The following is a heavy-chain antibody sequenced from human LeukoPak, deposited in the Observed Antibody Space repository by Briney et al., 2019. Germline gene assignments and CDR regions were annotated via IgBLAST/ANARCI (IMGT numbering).Heavy chain of an antibody. D-gene: IGHD2-2*01. J-gene: IGHJ4*02. V-gene: IGHV1-2*02. CDR2: INPNSGGT. CDR3: ARDVIVVVPAARFDY. Sequence: APVKVSCTASGYTFTGYYMHWVRQAPGQGLEWMGWINPNSGGTNYAQKFQGRVTMTRDTSISTVYMELSRLRSDDTAVYYCARDVIVVVPAARFDYWGQGTLVTVSS. CDR1: GYTFTGYY.